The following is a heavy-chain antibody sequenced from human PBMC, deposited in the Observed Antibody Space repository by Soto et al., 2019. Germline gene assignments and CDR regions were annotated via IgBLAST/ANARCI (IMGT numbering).Heavy chain of an antibody. D-gene: IGHD3-3*01. CDR2: ISAYNGNT. V-gene: IGHV1-18*01. CDR3: ARDVTYYDFWSGYSFDY. J-gene: IGHJ4*02. CDR1: GYTFTSYG. Sequence: VKVSCKASGYTFTSYGISWVRQAPGQGLEWMGWISAYNGNTNYAQKLQGRVTMTTDTSTSTAYMELRSLRSDDTAVYYCARDVTYYDFWSGYSFDYWGQGTLVTVSS.